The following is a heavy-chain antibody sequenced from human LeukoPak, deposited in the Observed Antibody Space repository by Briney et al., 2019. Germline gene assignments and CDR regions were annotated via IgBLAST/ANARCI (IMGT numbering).Heavy chain of an antibody. Sequence: SVKVSCKASGGTFSSYAISWVRQAPGQGLEWMGGIIPIFGTANYAQKFQGRVTITADESTSTAYMELSSLRSEDTAVYYCAKDVVPDGAWDIDYWGQGTLVTVSS. D-gene: IGHD4-17*01. CDR1: GGTFSSYA. J-gene: IGHJ4*02. CDR2: IIPIFGTA. CDR3: AKDVVPDGAWDIDY. V-gene: IGHV1-69*01.